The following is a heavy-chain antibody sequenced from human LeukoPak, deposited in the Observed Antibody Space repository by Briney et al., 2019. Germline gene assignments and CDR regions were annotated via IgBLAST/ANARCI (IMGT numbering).Heavy chain of an antibody. CDR2: ISSSSSYM. CDR3: ARGGLYSRVQH. V-gene: IGHV3-21*01. Sequence: GGSLRLSCAASGFTFSSYSMNWVRQAPGKGLEWVSSISSSSSYMYYADSVKGRFTIPRDNAKNSLYLQMNSLRAEDTAVYYCARGGLYSRVQHWGQGTLVTVSS. D-gene: IGHD2-8*01. J-gene: IGHJ1*01. CDR1: GFTFSSYS.